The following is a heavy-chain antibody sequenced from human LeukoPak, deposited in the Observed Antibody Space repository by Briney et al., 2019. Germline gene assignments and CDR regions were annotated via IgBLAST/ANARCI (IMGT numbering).Heavy chain of an antibody. J-gene: IGHJ4*02. CDR3: ARIGWFYDFWSGYPNAPLLDY. Sequence: PSETLSLTCAVYDGSFSDYYWSWIRQPPGKGLEWIGYIYHSGSTYYNPSLKSRVTISVDRSKNQFSLKLSSVTAADTAVYYCARIGWFYDFWSGYPNAPLLDYWGQGTLVTVSS. V-gene: IGHV4-34*01. CDR2: IYHSGST. D-gene: IGHD3-3*01. CDR1: DGSFSDYY.